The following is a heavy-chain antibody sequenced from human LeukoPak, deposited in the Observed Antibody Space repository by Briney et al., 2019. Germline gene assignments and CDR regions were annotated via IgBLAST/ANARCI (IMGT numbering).Heavy chain of an antibody. CDR1: GFTVSSNY. CDR3: ARVKDYGDYGFDY. V-gene: IGHV3-53*01. Sequence: PGGSLRLSCAASGFTVSSNYMSWVRQAPGKGLEWLSVIYSGGSTYYADSVKGRFTISRDNSKNTLYLQMNGLRAEDTAVYYCARVKDYGDYGFDYWGQGTLVTVSS. D-gene: IGHD4-17*01. CDR2: IYSGGST. J-gene: IGHJ4*02.